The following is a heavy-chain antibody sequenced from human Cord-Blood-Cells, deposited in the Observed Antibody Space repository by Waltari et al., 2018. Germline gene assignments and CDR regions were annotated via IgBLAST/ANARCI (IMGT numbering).Heavy chain of an antibody. V-gene: IGHV3-30*03. D-gene: IGHD6-19*01. J-gene: IGHJ3*02. CDR1: SYG. CDR3: ARDGIAVANTPMGAFDI. Sequence: SYGMHWVRQAPGKGLEWVAVISYDGSNKYYADSVKGRFTISRDNSKNTLYLQMNSLRAEDTAVYYCARDGIAVANTPMGAFDIWGQGTMVTVSS. CDR2: ISYDGSNK.